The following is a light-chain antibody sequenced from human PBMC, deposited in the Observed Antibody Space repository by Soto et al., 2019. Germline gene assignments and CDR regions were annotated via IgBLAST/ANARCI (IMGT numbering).Light chain of an antibody. J-gene: IGLJ3*02. CDR1: NIGSKS. V-gene: IGLV3-21*01. Sequence: SYELTQPPSVSVAPGKTARITCGGNNIGSKSVHWYQQKAGQAPVLVIFNEVDRPSGIPERFSGSNSGNTATLPIDRVDAGDEADYYCHVWDSDSDHPLFGEGTKLTVL. CDR3: HVWDSDSDHPL. CDR2: NEV.